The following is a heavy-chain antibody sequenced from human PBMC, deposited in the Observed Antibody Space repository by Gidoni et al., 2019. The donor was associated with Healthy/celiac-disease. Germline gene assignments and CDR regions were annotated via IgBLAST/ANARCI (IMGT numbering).Heavy chain of an antibody. CDR1: GFTLRSYW. D-gene: IGHD6-6*01. Sequence: EVQLVESGVGLVQPGGSLRLSCAASGFTLRSYWMRWVRQAPGKGLEWVANIKQDGSEKYYVDSVKGRFTISRDNAKNSLYLQMNSLRAEDTAVYYCARVWGIAARLPYYFDYWGQGTLVTVSS. V-gene: IGHV3-7*01. J-gene: IGHJ4*02. CDR3: ARVWGIAARLPYYFDY. CDR2: IKQDGSEK.